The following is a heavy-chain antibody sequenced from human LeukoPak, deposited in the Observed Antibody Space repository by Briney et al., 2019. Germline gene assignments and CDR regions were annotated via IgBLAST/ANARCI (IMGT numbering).Heavy chain of an antibody. J-gene: IGHJ3*02. V-gene: IGHV4-4*07. CDR3: ARDQTYYDSSGYSLYVFDI. CDR1: GGSISSYY. D-gene: IGHD3-22*01. Sequence: SETLSLTCTVSGGSISSYYWRWIPQPAGKGLEWMGRIYTSGSTNYNPSLKSRVTMSVDTSKNQFSLKLSSVTAADTAVYYCARDQTYYDSSGYSLYVFDIWGQGTMVTVSS. CDR2: IYTSGST.